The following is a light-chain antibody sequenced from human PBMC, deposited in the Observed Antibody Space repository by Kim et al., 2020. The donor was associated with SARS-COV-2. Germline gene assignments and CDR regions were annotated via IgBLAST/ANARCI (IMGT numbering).Light chain of an antibody. J-gene: IGKJ5*01. V-gene: IGKV3D-15*01. CDR3: QQYSNRFPVT. Sequence: ILMTQSPGTLSVSLGEGATLSCRAGQSVGNNLAWYQQKPGQAPSLLIYDAYTRATGIPARFSGSGYGTEFTLTISRLQSDDSAVYYCQQYSNRFPVTFGQGTRLEIK. CDR1: QSVGNN. CDR2: DAY.